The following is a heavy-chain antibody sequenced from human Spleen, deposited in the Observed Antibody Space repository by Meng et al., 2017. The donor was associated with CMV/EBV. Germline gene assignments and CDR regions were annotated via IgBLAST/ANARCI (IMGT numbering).Heavy chain of an antibody. D-gene: IGHD6-19*01. J-gene: IGHJ6*02. CDR2: IKQDGSDK. V-gene: IGHV3-7*01. Sequence: GESLKISCAASGFTFSSYEMNWVRQAPGKGLEWVANIKQDGSDKYYVDSVKGRFTISRDNARNSLYLQMNSLRAEDTAVYYCARVDGYSSGWSGDYYYYGMDVWGQGTTVTVSS. CDR3: ARVDGYSSGWSGDYYYYGMDV. CDR1: GFTFSSYE.